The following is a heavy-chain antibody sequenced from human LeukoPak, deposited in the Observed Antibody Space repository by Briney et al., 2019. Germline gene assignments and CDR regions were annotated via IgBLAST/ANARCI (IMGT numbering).Heavy chain of an antibody. D-gene: IGHD2-2*02. V-gene: IGHV3-13*01. J-gene: IGHJ3*02. CDR2: IGTAGDT. CDR3: ARYTNDAFDI. CDR1: GFTFSGYA. Sequence: GGSLRLSCAASGFTFSGYAIHWVRHATGKGLEWVSAIGTAGDTYYPGSVKGRFTISRENGKNSLYLQMNSLRAGDTAIYCCARYTNDAFDIWGQGTMVTVSS.